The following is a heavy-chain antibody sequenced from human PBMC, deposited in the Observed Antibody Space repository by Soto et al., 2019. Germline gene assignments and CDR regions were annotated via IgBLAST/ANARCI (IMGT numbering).Heavy chain of an antibody. D-gene: IGHD2-15*01. CDR1: GVSITSYY. Sequence: PSETLSLTCSVSGVSITSYYWSWIRQSAGGRLEWMGRINTDGLSTYSPSFKSRLTMSLDTSKNQVSLGLISVTAADTAVYFCARVPVEVAANEDYYGLDVWGQGTTVTVSS. V-gene: IGHV4-4*07. CDR2: INTDGLS. CDR3: ARVPVEVAANEDYYGLDV. J-gene: IGHJ6*02.